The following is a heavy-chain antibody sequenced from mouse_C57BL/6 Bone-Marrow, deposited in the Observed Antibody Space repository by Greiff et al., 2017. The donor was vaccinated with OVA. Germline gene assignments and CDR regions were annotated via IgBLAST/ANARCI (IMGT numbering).Heavy chain of an antibody. V-gene: IGHV5-4*01. CDR2: ISDGGSYT. J-gene: IGHJ2*01. Sequence: EVQRVESGGGLVKPGGSLKLSCAASGFTFSSYAMSWVRQTPEKRLEWVATISDGGSYTYYPDNVKGRFTISRDNAKNNLYLQMSHLKSEDTAMYYCARVGTLWYFDYWGQGTTLTVSS. D-gene: IGHD3-3*01. CDR1: GFTFSSYA. CDR3: ARVGTLWYFDY.